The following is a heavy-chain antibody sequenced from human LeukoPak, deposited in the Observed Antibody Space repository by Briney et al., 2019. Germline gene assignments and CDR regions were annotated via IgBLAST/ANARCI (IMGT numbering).Heavy chain of an antibody. CDR3: ARSRGSARQAYFDY. CDR2: MNPNSGNT. D-gene: IGHD2-15*01. CDR1: GYTFTSYD. V-gene: IGHV1-8*01. Sequence: ASVKVSCKASGYTFTSYDINWVRQATGQGLEWMGWMNPNSGNTGYAQKFQGRVTMTRNTSISTAYMELSSLGSEDTAVYYCARSRGSARQAYFDYWGQGTLVTVSS. J-gene: IGHJ4*02.